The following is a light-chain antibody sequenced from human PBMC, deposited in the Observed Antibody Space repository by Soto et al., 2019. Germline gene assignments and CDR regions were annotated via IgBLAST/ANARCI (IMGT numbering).Light chain of an antibody. CDR1: QSVSNSY. J-gene: IGKJ1*01. Sequence: EIVLTQSPSTLSLSPGERATLSCRASQSVSNSYIAWYQQKPGRAPRLLIYGASRRATGMTDRFSGSGSGTDFAVTISRLEPEDFAVYYCQQYCSSPWTFGQGTKVEIK. V-gene: IGKV3-20*01. CDR2: GAS. CDR3: QQYCSSPWT.